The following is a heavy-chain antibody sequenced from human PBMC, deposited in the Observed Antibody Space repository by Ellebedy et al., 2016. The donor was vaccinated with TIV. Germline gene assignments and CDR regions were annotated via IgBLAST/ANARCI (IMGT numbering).Heavy chain of an antibody. Sequence: GGSLRLSXAGSGFTFSRYCMGWVRQAPGQGLEWVGIISRDGTPIYYVDSVRGRLTLSRDNAKNSLYLQMSSLRAEDTAVYYCGRGASGRYVGYSNFWGQGTLVTVSS. V-gene: IGHV3-7*01. CDR1: GFTFSRYC. J-gene: IGHJ4*02. CDR2: ISRDGTPI. CDR3: GRGASGRYVGYSNF. D-gene: IGHD6-25*01.